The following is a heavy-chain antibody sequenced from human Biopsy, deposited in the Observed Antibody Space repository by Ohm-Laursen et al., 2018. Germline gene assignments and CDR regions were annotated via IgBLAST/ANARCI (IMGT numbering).Heavy chain of an antibody. CDR1: GFTFLTYA. CDR2: IDVSDYNT. V-gene: IGHV3-23*01. Sequence: SLRLSCAASGFTFLTYAMNWVRQAPGKGLEWVAHIDVSDYNTYYADSVRGRFTTSRDNSKQMVHLEINSLTADDTAVYYCVKQWGGYNFDSWGQGTLVTVSS. D-gene: IGHD1-14*01. J-gene: IGHJ5*01. CDR3: VKQWGGYNFDS.